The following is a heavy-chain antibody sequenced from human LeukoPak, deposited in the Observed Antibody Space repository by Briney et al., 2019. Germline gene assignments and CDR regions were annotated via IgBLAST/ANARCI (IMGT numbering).Heavy chain of an antibody. CDR3: ARDGPDVWGSYRSDY. D-gene: IGHD3-16*02. CDR2: ISSSSSTI. V-gene: IGHV3-48*04. Sequence: GGSLRLSCAASGFTFSSYSMNWVRQAPGKGLEWVSYISSSSSTIYYADSVKGRFTISRDNAKNSLYLQMNSLRAEDTAVYYCARDGPDVWGSYRSDYWGQGTLVTVSS. CDR1: GFTFSSYS. J-gene: IGHJ4*02.